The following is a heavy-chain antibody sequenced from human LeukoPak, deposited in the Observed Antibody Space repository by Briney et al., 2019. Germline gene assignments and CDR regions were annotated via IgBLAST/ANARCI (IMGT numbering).Heavy chain of an antibody. CDR1: GFTVGSNY. CDR2: IYSGGST. J-gene: IGHJ3*02. V-gene: IGHV3-53*01. D-gene: IGHD3-10*01. Sequence: SGGSLRLSCAASGFTVGSNYMSWVRQAPGKGLEWVSVIYSGGSTYYADSVKGRFTISRGNSKNTLYLQMNSLRAEDTAVYYCARDRNYYGSGKDAFDIWGQGTMVTVSS. CDR3: ARDRNYYGSGKDAFDI.